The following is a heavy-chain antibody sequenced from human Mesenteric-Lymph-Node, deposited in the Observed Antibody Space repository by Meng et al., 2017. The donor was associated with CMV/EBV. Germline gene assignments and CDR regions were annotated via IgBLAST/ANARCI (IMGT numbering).Heavy chain of an antibody. D-gene: IGHD5-12*01. CDR2: ISTSSRYI. CDR1: GFTFTNYN. J-gene: IGHJ6*02. V-gene: IGHV3-21*01. Sequence: GESLKISCVASGFTFTNYNLNWVCQAPGKGLEWVSSISTSSRYISYAASVQGRFTISRDDAKNSVYLQMTSLRADDTAVFYCARSIVAAGTYYYYGMDVWGQGTTVTVSS. CDR3: ARSIVAAGTYYYYGMDV.